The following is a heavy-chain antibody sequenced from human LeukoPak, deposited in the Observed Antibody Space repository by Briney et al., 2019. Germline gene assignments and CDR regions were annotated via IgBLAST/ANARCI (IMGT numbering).Heavy chain of an antibody. J-gene: IGHJ3*02. CDR2: SNSDGSST. CDR3: ASSYFDNSLHAYDI. D-gene: IGHD3-22*01. V-gene: IGHV3-74*01. Sequence: PGGSLRLSCAASGFTFSSYWMHWVRQAPGKGLVWVSRSNSDGSSTTYADSVKGRFTISRDNTKNSLFLHMSSLRAEDTAVYFCASSYFDNSLHAYDIWGQGTMVTVSS. CDR1: GFTFSSYW.